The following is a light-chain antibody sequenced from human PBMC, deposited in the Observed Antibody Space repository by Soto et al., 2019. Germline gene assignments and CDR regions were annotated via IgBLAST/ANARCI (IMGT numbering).Light chain of an antibody. CDR1: SSDVGSYNL. J-gene: IGLJ2*01. CDR3: QFYDSSLSGVV. Sequence: QSALTQPAPVSGSPGQSITISCTGTSSDVGSYNLVSWYRQHPGKAPKLLIYGNSNRPSGVPDRFSGSKSGTSASLAITGLQAEDEADYYCQFYDSSLSGVVFGGGTKLTVL. V-gene: IGLV2-14*02. CDR2: GNS.